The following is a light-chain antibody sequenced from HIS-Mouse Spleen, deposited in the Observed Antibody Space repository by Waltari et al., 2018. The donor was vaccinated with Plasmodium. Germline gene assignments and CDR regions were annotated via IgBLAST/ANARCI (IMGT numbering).Light chain of an antibody. CDR1: QSVSSY. V-gene: IGKV3-11*01. CDR2: DAS. Sequence: DIVLTQSPATLSLSPGDRATLSCRASQSVSSYLAWYQQKPGQAPRLLIYDASNSATGIPARFSGSGSGTDFTLTISSLEPEDFAVYYCQQRSNWPRVLTFGGGTKVEIK. CDR3: QQRSNWPRVLT. J-gene: IGKJ4*01.